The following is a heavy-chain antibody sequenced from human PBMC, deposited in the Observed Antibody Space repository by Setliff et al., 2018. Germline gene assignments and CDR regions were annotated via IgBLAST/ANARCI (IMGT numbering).Heavy chain of an antibody. J-gene: IGHJ6*03. D-gene: IGHD3-10*01. CDR3: MSTPSGTYSTYYYYYNMDV. V-gene: IGHV3-15*01. CDR1: GFTFSNAW. Sequence: PGGSLRLSCAASGFTFSNAWMSWVRQAPGKGLEWVGQIKRKTDGETTDYAAPVKGRFITSRDDSKRTLYLQMNSLKNEDTALYYCMSTPSGTYSTYYYYYNMDVWGKGTQVTVS. CDR2: IKRKTDGETT.